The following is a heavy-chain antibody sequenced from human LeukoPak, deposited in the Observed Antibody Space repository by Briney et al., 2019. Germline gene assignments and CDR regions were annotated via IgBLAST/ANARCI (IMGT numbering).Heavy chain of an antibody. D-gene: IGHD3-22*01. V-gene: IGHV3-33*01. CDR3: ARDGGSTYYYDNSRQDGFDI. CDR2: IWYDGSNK. J-gene: IGHJ3*02. CDR1: GFSFSSFG. Sequence: GTSLRLSCAASGFSFSSFGMHWVRQASGKGLEWVAVIWYDGSNKFYADSVKGRFTISRDNSKNTLFLQMNSLRAEDTAVYFCARDGGSTYYYDNSRQDGFDIWGQGTMVTVSS.